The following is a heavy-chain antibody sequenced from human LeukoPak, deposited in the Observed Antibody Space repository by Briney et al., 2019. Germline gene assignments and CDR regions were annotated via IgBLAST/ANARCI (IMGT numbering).Heavy chain of an antibody. CDR1: GGSFSGYY. Sequence: PSETLSLTCAVYGGSFSGYYWSWIRQPPGKGLEWIGSIYYSGSTYYNPSLKSRVTISVDTSKNQFSLKLSSVTAADTAVYYCARHPLGWRRAFDIWGQGTMVTVSS. J-gene: IGHJ3*02. CDR3: ARHPLGWRRAFDI. V-gene: IGHV4-34*01. CDR2: IYYSGST. D-gene: IGHD2-15*01.